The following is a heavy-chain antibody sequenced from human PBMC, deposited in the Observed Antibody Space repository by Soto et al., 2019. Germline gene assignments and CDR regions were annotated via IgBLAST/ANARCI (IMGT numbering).Heavy chain of an antibody. D-gene: IGHD2-15*01. CDR2: ISGSGGST. V-gene: IGHV3-23*01. Sequence: EVQLLESGGGLVQPGGSLRLSCAASGFTFSSYAMSWVRQAPGKGLEWVSAISGSGGSTYYADSLKGRFTISRDNSKNTLYLQMNSLRAEDMAVYYCAKVSLAVVVVAALDYWGQGTLVTVSS. J-gene: IGHJ4*02. CDR1: GFTFSSYA. CDR3: AKVSLAVVVVAALDY.